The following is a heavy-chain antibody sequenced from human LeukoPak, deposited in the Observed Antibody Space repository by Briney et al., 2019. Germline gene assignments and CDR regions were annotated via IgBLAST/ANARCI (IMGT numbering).Heavy chain of an antibody. CDR3: ARVAHPTDFVVVPAARSDLGKFDY. CDR2: INPYSGAT. J-gene: IGHJ4*02. Sequence: ASVTVSCKASGYTFTSYYLHWVRQAPGQGLEWMAWINPYSGATNCAQNFQGRVTLTSDTSISTTYMELTSLRSDDTAVYFCARVAHPTDFVVVPAARSDLGKFDYWGQGSLVTVS. V-gene: IGHV1-2*02. D-gene: IGHD2-2*01. CDR1: GYTFTSYY.